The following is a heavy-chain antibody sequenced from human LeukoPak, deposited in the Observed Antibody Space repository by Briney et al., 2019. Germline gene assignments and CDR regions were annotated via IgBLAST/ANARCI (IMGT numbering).Heavy chain of an antibody. V-gene: IGHV3-15*01. Sequence: GGPLRLSCATSGFTFSDAWMSWVRQAPGKGLEWVGRIQSKTDGGPTDYAAPVKGRFTISRDDSKNTLYLQMNSLKAGDTAVYYCTTDRGALTDWGPGTLVTVSS. D-gene: IGHD3-10*01. J-gene: IGHJ4*02. CDR1: GFTFSDAW. CDR2: IQSKTDGGPT. CDR3: TTDRGALTD.